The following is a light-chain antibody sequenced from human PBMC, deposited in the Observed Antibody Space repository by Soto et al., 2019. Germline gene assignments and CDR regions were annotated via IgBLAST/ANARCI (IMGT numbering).Light chain of an antibody. Sequence: DIQMTQSPSTLSASVGARVTITCRASQSISSWLAWYQQKPGQAPKLLIYKASTLQSGVPSRFSGSGSGTEFTLSISSLQPDDCATYYCQQYNDNWTFGQGTKVEIK. J-gene: IGKJ1*01. CDR1: QSISSW. CDR3: QQYNDNWT. V-gene: IGKV1-5*03. CDR2: KAS.